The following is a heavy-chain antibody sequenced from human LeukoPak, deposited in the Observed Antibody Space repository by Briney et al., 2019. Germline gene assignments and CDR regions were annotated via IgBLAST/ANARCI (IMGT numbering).Heavy chain of an antibody. V-gene: IGHV5-10-1*01. J-gene: IGHJ4*02. CDR2: IDPSDSYT. D-gene: IGHD6-13*01. CDR3: ARHAKAYGSSCDY. CDR1: GYSFTTYW. Sequence: GESLKISCKGSGYSFTTYWISWVRRMPGKGLEWMGRIDPSDSYTTYSPSFQGHVTISADKSFSTAYLQWTSLKASDTAMYYCARHAKAYGSSCDYWGQGTLVTVSS.